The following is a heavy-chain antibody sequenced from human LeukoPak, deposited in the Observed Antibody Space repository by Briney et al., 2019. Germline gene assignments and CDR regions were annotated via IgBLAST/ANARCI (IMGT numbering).Heavy chain of an antibody. CDR2: IIPILGIA. CDR3: ARDTGLSSEGS. D-gene: IGHD3-22*01. J-gene: IGHJ5*02. CDR1: GGTFSSYA. V-gene: IGHV1-69*04. Sequence: ASVKVSCKASGGTFSSYAISWVRQAPGQGLEWMGRIIPILGIANYAQKFQGRVTITADKSTSTAYMELSSLRSEDTAVYYCARDTGLSSEGSWGQGTLVTVSS.